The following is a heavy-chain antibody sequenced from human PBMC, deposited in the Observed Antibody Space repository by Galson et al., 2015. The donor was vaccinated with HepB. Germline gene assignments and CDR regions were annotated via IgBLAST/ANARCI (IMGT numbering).Heavy chain of an antibody. Sequence: SVKVSCKASGYTFTSYYMHWVRQAPRQGLEWMGIINPSGGSTSYAQKFQGRVTMTRDTFTSTVYMELSSLRSEDTAVYYCARENVVVPAAALEHYYYYGMDVWGQGTTVTVSS. CDR3: ARENVVVPAAALEHYYYYGMDV. D-gene: IGHD2-2*01. V-gene: IGHV1-46*01. CDR1: GYTFTSYY. CDR2: INPSGGST. J-gene: IGHJ6*02.